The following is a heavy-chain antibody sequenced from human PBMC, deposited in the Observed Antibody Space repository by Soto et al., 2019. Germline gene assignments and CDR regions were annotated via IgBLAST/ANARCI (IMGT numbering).Heavy chain of an antibody. CDR2: MNVVGGAT. V-gene: IGHV3-23*01. CDR3: AKTDYFDS. CDR1: GFTFISYA. J-gene: IGHJ4*02. Sequence: EVQLLESGGGLVQPGGSLRLACTASGFTFISYAMSWVRQSPGKGLAWVSSMNVVGGATNFADSVKGRFTISRDDSKKTLYLQMNSLRSEDPAVYYCAKTDYFDSWGQGTRVTVSS.